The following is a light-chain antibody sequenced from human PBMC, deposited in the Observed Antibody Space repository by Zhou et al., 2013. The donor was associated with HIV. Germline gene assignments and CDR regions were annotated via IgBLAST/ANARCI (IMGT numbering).Light chain of an antibody. Sequence: IRMTQSPSSFSASTGDRVTITCRATQAISSWLAWYQQRPGQAPNLLIYASSTLQTGVPSRFSGSGFGTDFTLTISSLQPEDSATYYCQQANSFPLAFGQGRRLEIK. J-gene: IGKJ5*01. CDR3: QQANSFPLA. V-gene: IGKV1-12*01. CDR2: ASS. CDR1: QAISSW.